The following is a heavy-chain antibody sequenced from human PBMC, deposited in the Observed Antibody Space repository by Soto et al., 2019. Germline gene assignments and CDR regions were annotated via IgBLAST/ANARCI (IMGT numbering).Heavy chain of an antibody. CDR1: GGTFSSYA. V-gene: IGHV1-69*01. CDR3: ARSQGGSTSLAIYYYYYYGMDV. D-gene: IGHD2-2*01. J-gene: IGHJ6*02. Sequence: QVQLVQSGAEVKKPGSSVKVSCKAPGGTFSSYAISWVRQAPGQGLEWMGGIIPIFGTANYAQKFQGRVTITADESTSTGYMELSSLRSEDTVVYYCARSQGGSTSLAIYYYYYYGMDVWGQGTTVTVSS. CDR2: IIPIFGTA.